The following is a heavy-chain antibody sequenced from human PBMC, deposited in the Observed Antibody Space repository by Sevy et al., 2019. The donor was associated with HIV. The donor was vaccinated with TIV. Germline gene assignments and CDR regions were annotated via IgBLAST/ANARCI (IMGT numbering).Heavy chain of an antibody. V-gene: IGHV3-9*01. Sequence: GGSLRLSCAASGFSFDDYAVHWVRQPPGKGLEWVSGISWNSGTIAYADSVKGRFTISRDNAKNSLYLQMNSLRPEDTALYYCAKNDMVRGVISIAGYFDYWGQGTLVTVSS. CDR3: AKNDMVRGVISIAGYFDY. D-gene: IGHD3-10*01. J-gene: IGHJ4*02. CDR2: ISWNSGTI. CDR1: GFSFDDYA.